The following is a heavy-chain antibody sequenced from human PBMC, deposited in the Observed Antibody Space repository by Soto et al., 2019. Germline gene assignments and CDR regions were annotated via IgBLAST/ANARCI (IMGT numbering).Heavy chain of an antibody. V-gene: IGHV3-9*01. J-gene: IGHJ3*02. D-gene: IGHD3-10*01. Sequence: GGSLRLSCAASGFTFDDYAMHWVRQAPGKGLEWVSGISWNSGSIGYADSVKGRFTISRDNAKNSLYLQMNSLRAEDTALYYCAKDMSSRLWFGDHAFDIWGQGTMVTVSS. CDR1: GFTFDDYA. CDR3: AKDMSSRLWFGDHAFDI. CDR2: ISWNSGSI.